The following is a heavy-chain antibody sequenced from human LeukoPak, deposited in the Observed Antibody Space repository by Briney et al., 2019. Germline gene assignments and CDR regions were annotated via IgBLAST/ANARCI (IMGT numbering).Heavy chain of an antibody. Sequence: GESLKISCKGSGYSFTSYWIGWVRQMPGKGLEWMGIIYPGDSDTRYSPSFQGQVTISADKSISTAYLQWSSLKASDTAMYYCARVGWRRREVSGYDYVDWFDPWGQGTLVTVSS. D-gene: IGHD5-12*01. CDR1: GYSFTSYW. J-gene: IGHJ5*02. CDR2: IYPGDSDT. CDR3: ARVGWRRREVSGYDYVDWFDP. V-gene: IGHV5-51*01.